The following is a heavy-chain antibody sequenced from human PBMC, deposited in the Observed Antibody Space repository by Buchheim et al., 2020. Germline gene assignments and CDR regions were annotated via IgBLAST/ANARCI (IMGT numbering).Heavy chain of an antibody. V-gene: IGHV3-30*03. CDR2: ISYDGSNK. CDR1: GFTFSSYG. CDR3: STGQWLDY. J-gene: IGHJ4*02. Sequence: QVQLVESGGGVVQPGRSLRLSCAASGFTFSSYGMHWVRQAPGKGLEWVAVISYDGSNKYYADSVKGRFTISRDNSKNTLYLQMNSLRAEDTAVYYCSTGQWLDYWDQGTL. D-gene: IGHD6-19*01.